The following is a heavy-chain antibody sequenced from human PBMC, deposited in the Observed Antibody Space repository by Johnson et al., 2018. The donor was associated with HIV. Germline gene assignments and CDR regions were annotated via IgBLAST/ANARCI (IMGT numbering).Heavy chain of an antibody. D-gene: IGHD1-26*01. CDR1: GFTVSRNY. J-gene: IGHJ3*02. V-gene: IGHV3-11*01. CDR3: ARERWSGELPVAFDI. Sequence: QVQLVESGGGLVQPGGYLRLSCAASGFTVSRNYMSWVRQAPGKGLEWVSGISGGGGSTYYADSVKGRFTISRDNAKNSLYLQMNSLRAEDTAVYYCARERWSGELPVAFDIWGQGTMVTVSS. CDR2: ISGGGGST.